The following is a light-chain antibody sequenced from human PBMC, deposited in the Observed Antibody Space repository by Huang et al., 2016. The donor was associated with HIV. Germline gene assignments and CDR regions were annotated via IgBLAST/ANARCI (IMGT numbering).Light chain of an antibody. CDR2: LGS. J-gene: IGKJ5*01. Sequence: DIVMTQSPLSLPVAPGEPASISCRSSQSLLHSNGYNYLDWYQQRPGQPPQLLIYLGSNRASGVADRFSGSGSDTNFTLELSRLETDDVGVYYCMQALQGITFGQGTRLEIK. CDR3: MQALQGIT. CDR1: QSLLHSNGYNY. V-gene: IGKV2-28*01.